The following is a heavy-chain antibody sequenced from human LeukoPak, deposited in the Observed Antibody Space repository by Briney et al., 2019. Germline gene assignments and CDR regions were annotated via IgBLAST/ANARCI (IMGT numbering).Heavy chain of an antibody. D-gene: IGHD3-3*01. CDR1: GGTFSSYA. Sequence: ASVTVSCKASGGTFSSYAIGWVRQAPGQGLEWMGGIIPIFGTANYAQKFQGRVTITADKSTSTAYMELRSLRSEDTAVYYCASRDGVSECYSACGGQGTLVTVSS. CDR2: IIPIFGTA. J-gene: IGHJ4*02. CDR3: ASRDGVSECYSAC. V-gene: IGHV1-69*06.